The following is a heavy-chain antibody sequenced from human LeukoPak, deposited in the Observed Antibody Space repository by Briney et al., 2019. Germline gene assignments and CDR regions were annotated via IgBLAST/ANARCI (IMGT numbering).Heavy chain of an antibody. Sequence: SETLSLTCAVYGGSFSGYYWSWIRQPPGKGLEWIGEINHSGSTNYNPSLKRRVTISVDTSKNQFSLKLSSVTAADTAVYYCASLSGGDTAMVTSGTYFDYWGQGTLVTVSS. V-gene: IGHV4-34*01. CDR2: INHSGST. CDR3: ASLSGGDTAMVTSGTYFDY. J-gene: IGHJ4*02. CDR1: GGSFSGYY. D-gene: IGHD5-18*01.